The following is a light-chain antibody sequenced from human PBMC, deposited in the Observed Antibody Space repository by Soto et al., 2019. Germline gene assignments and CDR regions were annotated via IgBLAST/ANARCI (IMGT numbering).Light chain of an antibody. CDR2: GAS. J-gene: IGKJ5*01. Sequence: EIVLTQSPGTLSLSPGERATLSCRASQSVSNNYLAWYQQKPGQAPRLLIYGASNRATGIPDRFSGSGSGTDFTLNITRLEPEDFAVYYCQQYGSSPITFGQGTRLEIK. CDR1: QSVSNNY. V-gene: IGKV3-20*01. CDR3: QQYGSSPIT.